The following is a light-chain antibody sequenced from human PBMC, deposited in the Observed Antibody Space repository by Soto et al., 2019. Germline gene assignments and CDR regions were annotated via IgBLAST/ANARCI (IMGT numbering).Light chain of an antibody. J-gene: IGLJ1*01. CDR3: SSYTSSSTLV. CDR1: SSDIGAYDY. Sequence: QSALTQPASVSGSPGQSTTISCSGTSSDIGAYDYVSWYQQHPGRAPKLIIYEVSNRPSGVSNRFSGSKSGNTASLTISGLQAEDEADYYCSSYTSSSTLVFGTGTKVTVL. CDR2: EVS. V-gene: IGLV2-14*01.